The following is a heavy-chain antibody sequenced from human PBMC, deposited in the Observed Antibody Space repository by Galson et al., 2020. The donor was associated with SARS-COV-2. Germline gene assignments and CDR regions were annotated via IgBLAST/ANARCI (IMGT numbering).Heavy chain of an antibody. J-gene: IGHJ4*02. CDR1: GGSISSSSYY. Sequence: SETLSLTCTVSGGSISSSSYYWGWIRQPPGKGLEWLGSIHYSGSTYYNPSLKSRVTISVDTSKNQFSLKLSSVTAADTAVYYCARDRGGWLQRHPRVDCWGQGTLVTVSS. CDR3: ARDRGGWLQRHPRVDC. D-gene: IGHD5-12*01. V-gene: IGHV4-39*07. CDR2: IHYSGST.